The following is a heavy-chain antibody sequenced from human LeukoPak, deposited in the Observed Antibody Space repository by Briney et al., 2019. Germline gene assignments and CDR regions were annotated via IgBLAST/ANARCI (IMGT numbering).Heavy chain of an antibody. J-gene: IGHJ4*02. CDR1: GGSLSSYY. D-gene: IGHD3-22*01. Sequence: SETLPLTCTVSGGSLSSYYWRWIRQPPGKGLEWIGYIYYSGSTNYNPSLKSRVTISVDTSKNQFSLKLSSVTAADTAVYYCASYSDYDSSGYYYYWGQGTLVTVSS. CDR2: IYYSGST. CDR3: ASYSDYDSSGYYYY. V-gene: IGHV4-59*08.